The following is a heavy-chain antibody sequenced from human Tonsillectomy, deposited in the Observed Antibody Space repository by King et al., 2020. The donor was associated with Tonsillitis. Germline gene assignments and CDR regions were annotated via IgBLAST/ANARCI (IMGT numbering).Heavy chain of an antibody. V-gene: IGHV3-48*01. J-gene: IGHJ4*02. CDR3: ARVGYNNYELDY. Sequence: VQLVESGGGLVQPGGSLRLSCAASGFTFSSDSMNWVRQALGNGLEWVSNISSSSSTLYYADSVKGRFSISRDNAKNSLYLQMNSLRAEDTAVYYCARVGYNNYELDYWGQGTLVTVSS. CDR2: ISSSSSTL. D-gene: IGHD5-24*01. CDR1: GFTFSSDS.